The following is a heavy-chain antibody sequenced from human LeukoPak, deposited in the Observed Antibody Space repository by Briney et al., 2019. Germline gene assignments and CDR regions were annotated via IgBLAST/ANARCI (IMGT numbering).Heavy chain of an antibody. Sequence: GASVKVSCKASGYTFNIYYIIWVRQAPGQGLEWMGWISAYNGKTNYAQKLQGRVTMTTDTSTTTAYMELRSLRYDDTAVYYCARVKEIFGSGSYLGDYWGKGTLVTVSS. V-gene: IGHV1-18*01. CDR3: ARVKEIFGSGSYLGDY. D-gene: IGHD3-10*01. J-gene: IGHJ4*02. CDR1: GYTFNIYY. CDR2: ISAYNGKT.